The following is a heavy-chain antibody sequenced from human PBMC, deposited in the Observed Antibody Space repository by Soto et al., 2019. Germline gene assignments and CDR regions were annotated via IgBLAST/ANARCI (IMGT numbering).Heavy chain of an antibody. V-gene: IGHV3-72*01. CDR2: TRNKANSYTT. CDR3: ARSQQLGGYVDY. J-gene: IGHJ4*02. D-gene: IGHD6-13*01. Sequence: GGSLRLSCAASGFTFSDHYMDWVRQAPGKGLEWVGRTRNKANSYTTEYAASVKGRFTISRDDSKNSLYLQMNSLKTEDTAVYYCARSQQLGGYVDYWGQGTLVTVSS. CDR1: GFTFSDHY.